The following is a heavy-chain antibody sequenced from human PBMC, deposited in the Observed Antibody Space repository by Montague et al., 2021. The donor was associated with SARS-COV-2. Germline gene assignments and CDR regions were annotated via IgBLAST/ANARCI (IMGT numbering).Heavy chain of an antibody. CDR1: GFAFSKFA. D-gene: IGHD7-27*01. CDR2: VHSGGSSK. Sequence: SRILSLSTSGFAFSKFAMHWVRQAPGTGLEWVAVVHSGGSSKDYADSVKGRFTISRDNSKNIVSLQMNTLRAEDTAVYFCAKDQLSGVGYGLDVWGQGTTVIVSS. J-gene: IGHJ6*02. V-gene: IGHV3-23*03. CDR3: AKDQLSGVGYGLDV.